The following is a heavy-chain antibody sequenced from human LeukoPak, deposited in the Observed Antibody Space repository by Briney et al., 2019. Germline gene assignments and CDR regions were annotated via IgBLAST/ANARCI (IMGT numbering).Heavy chain of an antibody. Sequence: GGSLRLSCAASGFTFSSYSMNWVRQAPGKGLEWVSSISSSSSYIYYANSVRGRFTISRDNAKNTLYLQMNTLRVEDTAVYYCTRDLMDYDVSTGLHHYYMDVWGQGTTVTVSS. J-gene: IGHJ6*02. CDR2: ISSSSSYI. CDR3: TRDLMDYDVSTGLHHYYMDV. V-gene: IGHV3-21*01. CDR1: GFTFSSYS. D-gene: IGHD3-9*01.